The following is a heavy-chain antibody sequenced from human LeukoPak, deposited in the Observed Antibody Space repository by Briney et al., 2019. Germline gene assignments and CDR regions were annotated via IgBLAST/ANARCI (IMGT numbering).Heavy chain of an antibody. CDR2: ISYDGSNK. D-gene: IGHD3-10*01. CDR1: GFTFSSYG. CDR3: ARGEYYGSGSYGGAFDV. V-gene: IGHV3-30*03. Sequence: GRSLRLSCAASGFTFSSYGMHWVRQAPGKGLEWVAVISYDGSNKYYADSVKGRFTISRDNSENTLYLPMNSLRAEDTAVYYCARGEYYGSGSYGGAFDVWGQGTMVTVSS. J-gene: IGHJ3*01.